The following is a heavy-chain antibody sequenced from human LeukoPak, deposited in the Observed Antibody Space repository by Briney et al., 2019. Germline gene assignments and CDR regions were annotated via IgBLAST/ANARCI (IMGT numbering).Heavy chain of an antibody. CDR3: AREKYDSSGYYTDNYYFDY. V-gene: IGHV3-20*04. J-gene: IGHJ4*02. Sequence: PGGSLRLSCAASGFTFDDYGMTWVRHAPGKGLEWASDINWNGGSIGYADSVKGRFTVSRDNAKNSLYLQMNSLRAEDTALYYCAREKYDSSGYYTDNYYFDYWGQGTLVTVSS. D-gene: IGHD3-22*01. CDR1: GFTFDDYG. CDR2: INWNGGSI.